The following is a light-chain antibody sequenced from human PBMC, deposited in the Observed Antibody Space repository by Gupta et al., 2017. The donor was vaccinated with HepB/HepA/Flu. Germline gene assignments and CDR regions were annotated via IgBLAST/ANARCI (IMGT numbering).Light chain of an antibody. CDR1: QRISTW. CDR2: QAS. Sequence: DIQLTQSPSTLSASVGDTVTSTCRASQRISTWLAWYQQKPGKAPKVIIFQASTLQSGVTSRFSGSGTGKEFTLTSSSRQHDDCANYCQHDNSYPWTFGQGTKVEIK. V-gene: IGKV1-5*03. J-gene: IGKJ1*01. CDR3: QHDNSYPWT.